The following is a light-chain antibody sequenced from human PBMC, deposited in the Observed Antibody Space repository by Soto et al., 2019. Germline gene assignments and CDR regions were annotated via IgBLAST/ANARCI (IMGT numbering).Light chain of an antibody. CDR1: SSDVGGYNY. J-gene: IGLJ1*01. V-gene: IGLV2-11*01. CDR2: DVS. CDR3: CSYADTYTWV. Sequence: QSALTQPRSVSGSPGQSVTISCTGTSSDVGGYNYVSWYQQHPGRAPKLMIYDVSKRPSGVPDRFSGSKSGNTASLTISGLQAEDEADYYCCSYADTYTWVFGTGTQLTVL.